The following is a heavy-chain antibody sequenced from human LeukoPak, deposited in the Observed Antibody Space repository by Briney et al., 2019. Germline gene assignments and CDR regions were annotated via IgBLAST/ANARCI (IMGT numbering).Heavy chain of an antibody. D-gene: IGHD6-13*01. V-gene: IGHV4-61*05. CDR3: ARQARYSSSWYPYYFDY. Sequence: PSETLSLTCTVSGGSISSSSYYWSWIRQPPGKGLEWIGYIYYSGSTNYNPSLKSRVTISVDTSKNQFSLKLSSVTAADTAVYYCARQARYSSSWYPYYFDYWGQGTLVTVSS. J-gene: IGHJ4*02. CDR1: GGSISSSSYY. CDR2: IYYSGST.